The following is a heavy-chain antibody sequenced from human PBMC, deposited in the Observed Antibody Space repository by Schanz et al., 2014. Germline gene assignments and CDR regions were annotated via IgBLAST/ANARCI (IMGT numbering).Heavy chain of an antibody. V-gene: IGHV3-23*04. CDR3: ARVKYCTITRCYRTETEGIYYMDV. J-gene: IGHJ6*03. Sequence: EVELVESGGGLVQPGGSLRLSCAASGFSFSDHAMDWVRQAPGRGLEWVSIISGSGGNTYYADAVRGRFTISRDNSKTTVYLQMNSLRAEDTAVYYCARVKYCTITRCYRTETEGIYYMDVWGKGTTVTVSS. CDR2: ISGSGGNT. CDR1: GFSFSDHA. D-gene: IGHD2-2*01.